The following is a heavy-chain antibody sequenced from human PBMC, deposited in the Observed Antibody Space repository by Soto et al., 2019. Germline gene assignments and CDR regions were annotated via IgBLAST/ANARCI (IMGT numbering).Heavy chain of an antibody. V-gene: IGHV1-2*04. D-gene: IGHD1-20*01. CDR3: ARDPGIPGRYWYFDL. CDR2: VNPKRGDA. Sequence: QVLLVQSGAEVQKPGASVKVSCKASGYKFTDYYIHWVRQAPGQGPEWMGWVNPKRGDAVYAQKFQGWVTMTRDTATTTAYLEVNSLKSDDTAIYYCARDPGIPGRYWYFDLWGRGTLVTVSS. CDR1: GYKFTDYY. J-gene: IGHJ2*01.